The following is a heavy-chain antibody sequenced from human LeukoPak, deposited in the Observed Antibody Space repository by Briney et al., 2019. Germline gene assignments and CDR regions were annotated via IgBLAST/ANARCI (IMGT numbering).Heavy chain of an antibody. J-gene: IGHJ4*02. Sequence: PGRSLRLSCAASGFTFSNYGMHWVRQAPGKGLEWVALIWYDGSKKYYTDSVKGRLTISRDNSKDTLFLQMNSLRAEDTAVYYCAREGPRGNSQFDYWGQGTLVTVSS. D-gene: IGHD2/OR15-2a*01. CDR1: GFTFSNYG. CDR2: IWYDGSKK. V-gene: IGHV3-33*01. CDR3: AREGPRGNSQFDY.